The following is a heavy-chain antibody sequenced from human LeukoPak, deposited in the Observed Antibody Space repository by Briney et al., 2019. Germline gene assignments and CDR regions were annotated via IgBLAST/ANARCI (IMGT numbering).Heavy chain of an antibody. J-gene: IGHJ6*02. CDR3: ARESIAVAGTLGYYYYYGMDV. D-gene: IGHD6-19*01. Sequence: PSETLSLTCTVSGGSISSYYWSWIRQPAGRGLEWSGRIYTSGSTNYNPSLKSRVTMSVDTSKNQFSLKLSSVTAADTAVYYCARESIAVAGTLGYYYYYGMDVWGQGTTVTVSS. V-gene: IGHV4-4*07. CDR1: GGSISSYY. CDR2: IYTSGST.